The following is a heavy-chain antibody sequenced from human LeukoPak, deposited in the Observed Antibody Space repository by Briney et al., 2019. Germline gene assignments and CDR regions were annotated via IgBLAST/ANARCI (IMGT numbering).Heavy chain of an antibody. CDR3: ARVRAYSSGWSDFDY. CDR2: IYYSGST. Sequence: SETLSLTCTVSGGSISIYYWSWIRQPPGKGLEWIGYIYYSGSTNYNPSLKSRVTISVDTSKNQFSLKLSSVTAADTAVYYCARVRAYSSGWSDFDYWGQGTLVTVSS. D-gene: IGHD6-19*01. J-gene: IGHJ4*02. V-gene: IGHV4-59*01. CDR1: GGSISIYY.